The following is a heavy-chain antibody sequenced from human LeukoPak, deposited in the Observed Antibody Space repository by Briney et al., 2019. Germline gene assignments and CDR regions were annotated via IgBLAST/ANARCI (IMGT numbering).Heavy chain of an antibody. Sequence: SQTLSLTCAISGDSVSSNSAAWNWIRQSPSRGLEWLGRTYYRSKWYNDYAVSVKSRITINPDTSKNQFSLQLNSVTPEDTAVYYCARGQLYAYDSSGYWYYYSDYWGQGTLVTVSS. D-gene: IGHD3-22*01. J-gene: IGHJ4*02. CDR1: GDSVSSNSAA. CDR2: TYYRSKWYN. V-gene: IGHV6-1*01. CDR3: ARGQLYAYDSSGYWYYYSDY.